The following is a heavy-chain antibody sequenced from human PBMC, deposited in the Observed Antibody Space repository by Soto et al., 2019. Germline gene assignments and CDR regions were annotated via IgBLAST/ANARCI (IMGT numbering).Heavy chain of an antibody. J-gene: IGHJ6*02. V-gene: IGHV3-48*03. D-gene: IGHD3-3*01. CDR2: ISKSSSVI. CDR1: GSTFSSSE. Sequence: EVQLVESGGGLVQPGGSLRLSCAASGSTFSSSEMHWVRQAPGKGLEWVSSISKSSSVIYYADSVKGRFTTSRDNAKNLLYLQMNSLRAEDTAVYFCASVNLRFSYGIDVWGQGTTVTVSS. CDR3: ASVNLRFSYGIDV.